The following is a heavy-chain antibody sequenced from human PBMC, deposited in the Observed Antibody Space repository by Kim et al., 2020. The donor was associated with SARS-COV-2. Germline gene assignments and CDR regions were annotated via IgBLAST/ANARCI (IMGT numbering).Heavy chain of an antibody. CDR3: ARRIPDSTGYFVDY. J-gene: IGHJ4*02. Sequence: SETLSLTCTVSGGSISTYYWSWIRQPPGKGLEWIGYIYYSGSTNYNPSLKSRVTISVDTSKNQFSLKLSSATAADTAVYYCARRIPDSTGYFVDYWGQGTLVTVSS. D-gene: IGHD3-22*01. V-gene: IGHV4-59*08. CDR2: IYYSGST. CDR1: GGSISTYY.